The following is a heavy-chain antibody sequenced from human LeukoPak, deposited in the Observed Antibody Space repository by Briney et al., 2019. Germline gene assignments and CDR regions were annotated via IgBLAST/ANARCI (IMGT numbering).Heavy chain of an antibody. CDR1: GFSFSTYA. V-gene: IGHV3-23*01. J-gene: IGHJ4*02. Sequence: HTGGSLRLSCAASGFSFSTYAMNWVRQAPGKGLEWVSFISGSGGSTHYADSVKGRFTISRDDSKNTLYLQMNSLRAEDTAVYYSAKGSFSGFSTRADYWGQGTLVTVSS. D-gene: IGHD5-12*01. CDR2: ISGSGGST. CDR3: AKGSFSGFSTRADY.